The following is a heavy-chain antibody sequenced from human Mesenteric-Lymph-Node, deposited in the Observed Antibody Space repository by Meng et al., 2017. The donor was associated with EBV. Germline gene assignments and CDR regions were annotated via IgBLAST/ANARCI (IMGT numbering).Heavy chain of an antibody. CDR2: INHSGST. CDR3: VRDEPGVGWFDP. CDR1: GGSFSGYY. D-gene: IGHD1-14*01. V-gene: IGHV4-34*01. Sequence: QVRLRKGGAGLLKPSETLSLTCAVYGGSFSGYYLSWIRQSPGKGLEWIGEINHSGSTNYNPSLKSRVTMSVDTSKNQFSLKVNSMSAADTAVYFCVRDEPGVGWFDPWGQGTLVTVSS. J-gene: IGHJ5*02.